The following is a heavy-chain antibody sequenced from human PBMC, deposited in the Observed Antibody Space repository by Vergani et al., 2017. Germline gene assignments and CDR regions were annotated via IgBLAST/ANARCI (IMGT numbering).Heavy chain of an antibody. CDR2: IDRNYGVK. J-gene: IGHJ2*01. CDR1: VFTSQAFA. D-gene: IGHD3-16*01. Sequence: VEAGGGLVQPGGSLRLPCTASVFTSQAFAFHWVRHVSGRGLEWVSGIDRNYGVKNGNSFEGRFSISRDNAKKAVFLQMNNLRHEDTALYFCVKDNDYDADGPFDLWGRGTLVTVSS. CDR3: VKDNDYDADGPFDL. V-gene: IGHV3-9*02.